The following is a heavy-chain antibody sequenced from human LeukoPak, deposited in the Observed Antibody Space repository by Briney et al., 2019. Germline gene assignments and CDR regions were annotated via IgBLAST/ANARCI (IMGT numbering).Heavy chain of an antibody. J-gene: IGHJ3*02. CDR1: GYSFTSYW. V-gene: IGHV5-51*01. CDR2: IYPGDSDT. Sequence: GESLKISCKGSGYSFTSYWIGWVRQMPGKGLEWMGIIYPGDSDTRYSPSFQGQVTISVDKSISTAYLQWSSLKASDTAMYYCARISYYDSSGYYYVGPIYAFDIWGQGTMVTVSS. CDR3: ARISYYDSSGYYYVGPIYAFDI. D-gene: IGHD3-22*01.